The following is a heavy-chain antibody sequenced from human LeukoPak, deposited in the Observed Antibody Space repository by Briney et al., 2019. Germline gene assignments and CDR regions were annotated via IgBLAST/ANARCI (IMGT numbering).Heavy chain of an antibody. CDR3: ARLPRNIAVVPAAMGFDF. J-gene: IGHJ3*01. D-gene: IGHD2-2*01. CDR2: IYYSGST. CDR1: GGSISSYY. V-gene: IGHV4-59*12. Sequence: SETLSLTCTVSGGSISSYYWSWIRQPPGKGLEWIGYIYYSGSTNYNPSLKSRVTISVDTSKNQFSLKLSSVTAADTAVYYCARLPRNIAVVPAAMGFDFWGQGTMVTVSS.